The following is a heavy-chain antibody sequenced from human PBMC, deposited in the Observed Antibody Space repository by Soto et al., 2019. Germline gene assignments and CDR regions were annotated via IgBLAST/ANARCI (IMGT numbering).Heavy chain of an antibody. CDR3: AKAESGSGFDAFDI. CDR2: ISYDGSNK. D-gene: IGHD3-10*01. Sequence: QVQLVESGGGVVQPGRSLRLPCAASGFTFSSYGMHWVRQAPGKGLEWVAVISYDGSNKYYGDSVKGRFTISRDNSKTTLYLQMNSLRAEDTAVYYCAKAESGSGFDAFDIWGQGTMVTVSS. J-gene: IGHJ3*02. V-gene: IGHV3-30*18. CDR1: GFTFSSYG.